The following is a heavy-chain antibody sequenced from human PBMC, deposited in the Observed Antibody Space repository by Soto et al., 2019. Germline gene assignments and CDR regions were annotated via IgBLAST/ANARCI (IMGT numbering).Heavy chain of an antibody. CDR2: INHSGST. V-gene: IGHV4-34*01. CDR3: ARGRDSRYDFWSGYARWFDP. D-gene: IGHD3-3*01. Sequence: QVQLQQWGAGLLNPSETLSLTCAVYGGSFSGYYWSWIRQPPGKGLEWIGEINHSGSTNYNPSLKSRVTVSVDTSKYQFSLKLSSVTAADTAVYYCARGRDSRYDFWSGYARWFDPWGQGTLVTVSS. CDR1: GGSFSGYY. J-gene: IGHJ5*02.